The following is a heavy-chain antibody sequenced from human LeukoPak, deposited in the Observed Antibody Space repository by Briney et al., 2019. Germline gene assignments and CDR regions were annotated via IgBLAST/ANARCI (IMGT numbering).Heavy chain of an antibody. CDR1: GGSISSGDYY. CDR3: ARDGYSAGLYY. V-gene: IGHV4-30-4*08. J-gene: IGHJ4*02. CDR2: IYYSGST. D-gene: IGHD6-13*01. Sequence: SETLSLTCTVSGGSISSGDYYWSWIRQPPGKGLEWIGYIYYSGSTYYNPSLKSRVTISVDTSRNQFSLKLSSVTAADTAVYYCARDGYSAGLYYWGQGTLVTVSS.